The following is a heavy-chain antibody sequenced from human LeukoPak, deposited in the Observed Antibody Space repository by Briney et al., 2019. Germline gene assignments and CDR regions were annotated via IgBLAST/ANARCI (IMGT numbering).Heavy chain of an antibody. CDR3: ARGGHYYYYMDV. J-gene: IGHJ6*03. V-gene: IGHV4-59*01. D-gene: IGHD3-16*01. CDR2: IYYSGST. Sequence: SETLSLTCTVSGGSISSYYWSCIRQPPGKGLEWIGYIYYSGSTNYNPSLKSRVTISVDTSKNQFSLKLSSVTAADTAVYYCARGGHYYYYMDVWGKGTTVTVSS. CDR1: GGSISSYY.